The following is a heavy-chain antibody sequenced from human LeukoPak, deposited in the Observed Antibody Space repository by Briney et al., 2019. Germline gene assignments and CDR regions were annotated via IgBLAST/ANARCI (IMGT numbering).Heavy chain of an antibody. V-gene: IGHV4-59*01. CDR3: ARDSLLVRGGNWFDP. J-gene: IGHJ5*02. CDR2: IYYSGST. CDR1: GASISSNY. Sequence: SETLSLSCTVSGASISSNYRSWIRQPPGKGLEWIGYIYYSGSTNYNPSLKSRVTISVDTSKNRFSLKLSSVTAADTAVYYCARDSLLVRGGNWFDPWGQGTLVTVSS. D-gene: IGHD3-10*01.